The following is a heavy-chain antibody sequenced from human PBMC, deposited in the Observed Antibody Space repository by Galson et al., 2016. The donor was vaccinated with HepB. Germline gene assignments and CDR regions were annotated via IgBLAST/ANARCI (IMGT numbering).Heavy chain of an antibody. CDR1: GFTFSDYF. V-gene: IGHV3-11*06. J-gene: IGHJ2*01. Sequence: SLRLSCAASGFTFSDYFMNWIRQAPGKGLEWVSYISISGSYTNYADSVKGRFTMSRDNAKTSLYLQLNSLRAEDTAVYYCATKATPDWYFDLWGRGTLVTVSS. CDR2: ISISGSYT. D-gene: IGHD5-24*01. CDR3: ATKATPDWYFDL.